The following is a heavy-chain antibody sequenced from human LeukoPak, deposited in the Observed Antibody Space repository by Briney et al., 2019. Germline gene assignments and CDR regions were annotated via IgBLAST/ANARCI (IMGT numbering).Heavy chain of an antibody. V-gene: IGHV3-33*08. CDR2: IWFDGSKE. CDR1: GFTFSSYG. J-gene: IGHJ4*02. D-gene: IGHD6-19*01. Sequence: GGSLRLSCAASGFTFSSYGMHWARQVPGKGPEWVAVIWFDGSKEYYKDFAKGRFTISRDNSKNTVYLQMNSLRAEDTAVYYCARYYSHTSDWSEGGLDQWGQGTLVTVSS. CDR3: ARYYSHTSDWSEGGLDQ.